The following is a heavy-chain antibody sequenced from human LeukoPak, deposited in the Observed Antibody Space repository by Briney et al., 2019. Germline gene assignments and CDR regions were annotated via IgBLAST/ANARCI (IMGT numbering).Heavy chain of an antibody. CDR2: INPNSGGT. J-gene: IGHJ1*01. D-gene: IGHD1-26*01. V-gene: IGHV1-2*02. CDR1: GYTFTGYY. CDR3: AIVGATRMYFQH. Sequence: SSVKVSCKPSGYTFTGYYMHWVRPTAGQGLEWMGWINPNSGGTNYAQKFQGRVTMTRDTSISTAYMELSRLRSDDTAVYYCAIVGATRMYFQHWGQGTLVTVSS.